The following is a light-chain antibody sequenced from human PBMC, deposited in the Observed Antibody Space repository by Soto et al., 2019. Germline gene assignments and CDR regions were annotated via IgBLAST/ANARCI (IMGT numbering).Light chain of an antibody. CDR3: SSYADSNNGVM. V-gene: IGLV2-8*01. J-gene: IGLJ3*02. CDR1: SSDVGGSNY. CDR2: EVN. Sequence: QSALTQPPSASGSPGQSVTISCTGTSSDVGGSNYVSWYQQHPGKAPRLMIYEVNKRPSGVPDRFSGSKSGNTASLTVSGLQAEDEADYYCSSYADSNNGVMFGGGTKLTVL.